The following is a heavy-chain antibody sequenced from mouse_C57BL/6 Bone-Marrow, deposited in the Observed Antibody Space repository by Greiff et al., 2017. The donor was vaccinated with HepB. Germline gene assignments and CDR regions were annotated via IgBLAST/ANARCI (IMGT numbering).Heavy chain of an antibody. D-gene: IGHD2-3*01. CDR1: GYTFTSYW. CDR3: ARIYDGYYFDY. Sequence: VQLQQPGAELVMPGASVKLSCKASGYTFTSYWMHWVKQRPGQGLEWIGEIDPSDSYTNYNQKFKGKSTLTVDKSSSTAYMQLSSLTSEDSAVYYCARIYDGYYFDYWGQGTTLTVSS. V-gene: IGHV1-69*01. J-gene: IGHJ2*01. CDR2: IDPSDSYT.